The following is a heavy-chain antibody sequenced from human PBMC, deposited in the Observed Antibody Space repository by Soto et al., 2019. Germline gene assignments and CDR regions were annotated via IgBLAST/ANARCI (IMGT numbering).Heavy chain of an antibody. CDR2: ISSTTNYI. CDR1: GFTFTRYS. J-gene: IGHJ4*02. Sequence: GGSLRLSCAASGFTFTRYSMNWVRQAPGKGLEWVSSISSTTNYIYYGDSMKGRFTISRDNAKNSLYLEMNSLRAEDTAVYYCARESEDLTSNFDYWGQGTLITVSS. CDR3: ARESEDLTSNFDY. V-gene: IGHV3-21*06.